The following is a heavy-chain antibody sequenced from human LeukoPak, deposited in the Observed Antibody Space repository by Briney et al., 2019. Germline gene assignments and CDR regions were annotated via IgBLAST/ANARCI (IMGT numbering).Heavy chain of an antibody. D-gene: IGHD5-24*01. V-gene: IGHV3-11*04. Sequence: GGSLRLSCAASGFTFSDYYMSWIRQAPGKGLEWVSYISSSSSTIYYADSVKGRFTISRDNAKNSLYLQMNSLRAEDTAVYYCARDPTEMATAYFDYWGQGTLVTVSS. CDR1: GFTFSDYY. J-gene: IGHJ4*02. CDR2: ISSSSSTI. CDR3: ARDPTEMATAYFDY.